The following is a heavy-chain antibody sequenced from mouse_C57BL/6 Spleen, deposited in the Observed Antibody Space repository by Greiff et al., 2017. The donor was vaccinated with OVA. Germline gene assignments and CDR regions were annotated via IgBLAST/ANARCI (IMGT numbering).Heavy chain of an antibody. V-gene: IGHV1-55*01. CDR1: GYTFTSYW. D-gene: IGHD1-1*01. J-gene: IGHJ3*01. Sequence: QVQLQQSGAELVKPGASVKMSCKASGYTFTSYWITWVKQRPGQGLEWIGDIYPGSGSTTYNEKFKSKATLTVDTSSSTAYMQLSSLTSEDSAVYYCARDYYYGSSAAWFAYWGQGTLVTVSA. CDR3: ARDYYYGSSAAWFAY. CDR2: IYPGSGST.